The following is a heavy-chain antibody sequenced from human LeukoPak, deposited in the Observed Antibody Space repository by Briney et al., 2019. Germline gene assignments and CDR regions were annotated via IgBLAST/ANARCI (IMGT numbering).Heavy chain of an antibody. CDR3: ARHYYDDSSGYFYFDY. V-gene: IGHV4-4*07. Sequence: PSETLSLTCTVSGGSISSYYWSWIRQPAGKGLEWIGRIYTSGSTNYNPSLKSRVTMSVDTSKNQFSLKLSSVTAADTAVYYCARHYYDDSSGYFYFDYWGQGTLVTVSS. D-gene: IGHD3-22*01. CDR2: IYTSGST. J-gene: IGHJ4*02. CDR1: GGSISSYY.